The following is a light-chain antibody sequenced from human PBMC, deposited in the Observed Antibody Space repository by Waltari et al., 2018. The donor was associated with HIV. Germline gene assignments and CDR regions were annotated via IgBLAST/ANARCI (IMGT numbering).Light chain of an antibody. CDR3: QQYYGVPLT. CDR1: QDISNS. Sequence: DIQMTQSPSSLSASIGDTVTIPCRASQDISNSVSWFQQQPGKVPKLLVHGAFILQSGVPSRFSGSGSGTNYTLTISGLQSDDFAAYFCQQYYGVPLTFGGGTRVDI. V-gene: IGKV1-NL1*01. J-gene: IGKJ4*01. CDR2: GAF.